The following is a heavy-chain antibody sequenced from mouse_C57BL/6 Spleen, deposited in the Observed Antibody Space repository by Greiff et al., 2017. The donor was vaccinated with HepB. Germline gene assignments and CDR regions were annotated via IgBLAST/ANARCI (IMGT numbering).Heavy chain of an antibody. CDR2: INYDGSST. J-gene: IGHJ1*03. V-gene: IGHV5-16*01. CDR1: GFTFSDYY. Sequence: EVQLVESEGGLVQPGSSMKLSCTASGFTFSDYYMAWVRQVPEKGLEWVANINYDGSSTYYLDSLKSRFIISRDNAKNILYLQLSSLKSEDTATYYCARDVSTTVDWYFDVWGTGTTVTVSS. CDR3: ARDVSTTVDWYFDV. D-gene: IGHD1-1*01.